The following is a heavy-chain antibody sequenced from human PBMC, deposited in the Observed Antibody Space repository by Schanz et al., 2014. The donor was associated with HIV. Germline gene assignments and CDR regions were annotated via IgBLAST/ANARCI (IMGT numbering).Heavy chain of an antibody. CDR2: MNPNSGNT. CDR1: TVSSYG. D-gene: IGHD3-3*01. J-gene: IGHJ4*02. CDR3: ARGDRDDFWSGAAI. Sequence: QVQLVQSGAEVKKPGSSVKVSCKNTVSSYGISWVRQAPGQGLEWMGWMNPNSGNTGYAQKFQGRVTMTRNTSISTAYMELRSLRSDDTAVYYCARGDRDDFWSGAAIWGQGTLVTVSS. V-gene: IGHV1-8*01.